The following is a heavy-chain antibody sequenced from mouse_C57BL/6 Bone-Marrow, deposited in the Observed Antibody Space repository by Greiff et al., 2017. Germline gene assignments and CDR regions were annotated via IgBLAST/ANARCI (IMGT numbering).Heavy chain of an antibody. CDR1: GYAFSSSW. CDR2: IYPGDGDT. J-gene: IGHJ1*03. Sequence: VKLVESGPELVKPGASVKISCKASGYAFSSSWMNWVKQRPGKGLEWIGRIYPGDGDTNYNGKFKGKATLTADKSSSTAYMQLSSLTSEDSAVYFCARGGTTVVAPTEYFDVWGTGTTVTVSS. V-gene: IGHV1-82*01. CDR3: ARGGTTVVAPTEYFDV. D-gene: IGHD1-1*01.